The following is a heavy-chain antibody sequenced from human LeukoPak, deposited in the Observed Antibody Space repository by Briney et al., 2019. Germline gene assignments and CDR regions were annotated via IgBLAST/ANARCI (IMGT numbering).Heavy chain of an antibody. V-gene: IGHV3-74*01. CDR3: AKERDYGPADY. J-gene: IGHJ4*02. D-gene: IGHD4/OR15-4a*01. CDR1: GFTFSSYW. CDR2: INSDGSTT. Sequence: PGGSLRLSCAASGFTFSSYWMHWVRQAPGKGLVWVSRINSDGSTTDYAGSVKGRFTISRDNAKNTLYLQMNSLRAEDTAIYYCAKERDYGPADYWGQGTLVTVSS.